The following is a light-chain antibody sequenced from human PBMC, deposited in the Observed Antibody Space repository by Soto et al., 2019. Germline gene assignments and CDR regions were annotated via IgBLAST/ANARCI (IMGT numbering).Light chain of an antibody. V-gene: IGKV3-20*01. J-gene: IGKJ1*01. CDR2: GAS. Sequence: IVLTQSPATLSVSPGDRVTLSCRASQSVDINLAWYQQKPGQAPRLLIYGASSRATGIPDRFSGSGSGTDFTLTISRLEPEDFAVYYCQQYGSSPRTFGQGTKVDIK. CDR1: QSVDIN. CDR3: QQYGSSPRT.